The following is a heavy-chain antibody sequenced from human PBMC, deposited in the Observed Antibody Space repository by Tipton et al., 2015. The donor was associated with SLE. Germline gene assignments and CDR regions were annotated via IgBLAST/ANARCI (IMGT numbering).Heavy chain of an antibody. V-gene: IGHV3-48*03. D-gene: IGHD6-13*01. Sequence: GSLRLSCAASGFTFSSYEMNWVRQAPGKGLGWVSYISSSGYTIYYADSVKGRFTISRDNAKNSLYLQMNSLRAEDTALYYCAREGVSSPDYWGQGTLVTVSS. CDR1: GFTFSSYE. CDR2: ISSSGYTI. CDR3: AREGVSSPDY. J-gene: IGHJ4*02.